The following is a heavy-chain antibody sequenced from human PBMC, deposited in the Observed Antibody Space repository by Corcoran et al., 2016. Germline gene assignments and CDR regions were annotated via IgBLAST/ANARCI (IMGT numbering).Heavy chain of an antibody. J-gene: IGHJ6*02. V-gene: IGHV1-69*06. D-gene: IGHD2-2*01. CDR1: GGTFSSYA. CDR2: IIPIFGTA. Sequence: QVQLVQSGAEVKKPGSSVKVSCKASGGTFSSYAISWVRQAPGQGLEWMGGIIPIFGTANYAQKFQGRVTITADKSTSTAYMELSSLRSEDTAVYYWARDSRGTYQLVWHRDYYYYGMDVWGQGTTVTVSS. CDR3: ARDSRGTYQLVWHRDYYYYGMDV.